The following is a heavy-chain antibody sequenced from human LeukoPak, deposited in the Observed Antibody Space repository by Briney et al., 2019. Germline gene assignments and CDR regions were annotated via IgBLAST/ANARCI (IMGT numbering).Heavy chain of an antibody. Sequence: ASVKVSCKASGYTFTSYGISWVRQAPGQGLEWMGWISAYNGNTNYAQKFQGRVTMTRDTSISTAYMELSRLRSDDTAVYYCARDFGWYFRDSDFDYWGQGTLVTVSS. CDR1: GYTFTSYG. V-gene: IGHV1-18*01. D-gene: IGHD6-19*01. CDR2: ISAYNGNT. CDR3: ARDFGWYFRDSDFDY. J-gene: IGHJ4*02.